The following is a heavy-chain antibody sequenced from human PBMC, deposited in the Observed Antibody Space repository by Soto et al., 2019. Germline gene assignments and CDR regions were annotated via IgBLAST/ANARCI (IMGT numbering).Heavy chain of an antibody. D-gene: IGHD3-16*01. J-gene: IGHJ6*02. V-gene: IGHV1-18*01. CDR2: ISPYNDYT. CDR1: GYTFIRYG. Sequence: QVQLAQSANEVKKPGASVRVSCKAAGYTFIRYGIAWVRQAPGQGLEWMGWISPYNDYTVYAQKFQGRVSMTAGTTTRTVYMNLRGLKSDDTAVYYCARGGYYDNSWGKLSHYGLDVWGQGTSVSVS. CDR3: ARGGYYDNSWGKLSHYGLDV.